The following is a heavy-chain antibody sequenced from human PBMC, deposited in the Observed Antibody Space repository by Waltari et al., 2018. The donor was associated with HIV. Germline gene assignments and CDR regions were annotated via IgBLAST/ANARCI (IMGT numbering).Heavy chain of an antibody. CDR3: ARASISPRWFGSPGDY. CDR1: GYTFSSHY. CDR2: INPSGGST. V-gene: IGHV1-46*01. J-gene: IGHJ4*02. Sequence: QVQVVQSGAEVKKSGASVKVSCKASGYTFSSHYMHWVRQAPGQGLEWMGIINPSGGSTSYAQKFQGRVTMTRDTSTSTVYMELSSLRSEDTAVYYCARASISPRWFGSPGDYWGQGTLVTVSS. D-gene: IGHD3-10*01.